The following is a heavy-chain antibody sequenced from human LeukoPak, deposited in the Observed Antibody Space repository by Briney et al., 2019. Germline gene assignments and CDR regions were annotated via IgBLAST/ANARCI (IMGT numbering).Heavy chain of an antibody. V-gene: IGHV4-39*01. CDR2: VYYSGST. CDR1: GGSISDSSYY. D-gene: IGHD3-10*01. CDR3: ASPGGGAFDI. J-gene: IGHJ3*02. Sequence: SETLSLTCTVSGGSISDSSYYWGWLRQPPGRGLEWIGGVYYSGSTHYNSSLKSRVTISVDTSKNQFSLSLSSVTAADTAIYYCASPGGGAFDIWGQGTMVTVSS.